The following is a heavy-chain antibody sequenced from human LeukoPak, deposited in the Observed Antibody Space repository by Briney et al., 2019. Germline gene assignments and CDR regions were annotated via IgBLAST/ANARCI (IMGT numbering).Heavy chain of an antibody. J-gene: IGHJ4*02. CDR2: ISKSGDNS. CDR3: AKLSGWTGWFFDY. Sequence: GGSLRLSCAASGFTFSNFAISWVRQAPGKGLEWVSAISKSGDNSYYADSVKGRFTISRDNSKNTIYLQMNSLRVEDTAAYYCAKLSGWTGWFFDYWGQGTVVTVSS. V-gene: IGHV3-23*01. D-gene: IGHD6-19*01. CDR1: GFTFSNFA.